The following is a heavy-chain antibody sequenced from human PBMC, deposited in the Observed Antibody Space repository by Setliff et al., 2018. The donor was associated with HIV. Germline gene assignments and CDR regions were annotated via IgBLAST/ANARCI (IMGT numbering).Heavy chain of an antibody. CDR2: ISTNNDNT. J-gene: IGHJ4*02. CDR1: GYTFTRYG. Sequence: ASVKVSCKASGYTFTRYGISWVRQAPGQGLEWMGWISTNNDNTNYAQKLQGRVTMTTDTSTSTAYMELRSLRSDDTAIYYCARDLFRWAAAGPNYFDSWGQGTLVTVSS. V-gene: IGHV1-18*01. D-gene: IGHD6-13*01. CDR3: ARDLFRWAAAGPNYFDS.